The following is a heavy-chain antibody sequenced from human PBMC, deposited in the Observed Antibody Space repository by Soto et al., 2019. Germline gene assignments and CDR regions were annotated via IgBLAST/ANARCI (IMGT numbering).Heavy chain of an antibody. Sequence: QVPLVQSGAEVKKPGASVNVSCKASGYTFTAYAMQGVSQAPGQGLEWMGWINVANGDTRHSHNVQGRVTFDRDTSASIADRALSTNSSEATAVYYCTRETEDSKGYYPMSLWGQRTLVTVA. CDR3: TRETEDSKGYYPMSL. V-gene: IGHV1-3*01. J-gene: IGHJ1*01. D-gene: IGHD3-22*01. CDR1: GYTFTAYA. CDR2: INVANGDT.